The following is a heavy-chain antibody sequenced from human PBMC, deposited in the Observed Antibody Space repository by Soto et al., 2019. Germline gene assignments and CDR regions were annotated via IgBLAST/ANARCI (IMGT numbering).Heavy chain of an antibody. CDR1: GFTVSSNY. J-gene: IGHJ4*02. CDR3: ARDSTRGYDSSGYYFDY. Sequence: PGGSLSLSCAVSGFTVSSNYMSWVRQAPGKGLEWVSIIYSGGNTYYADSVKGRFTISRDNSKNTLYLQMNSLRAEDTAVYYCARDSTRGYDSSGYYFDYWGQGTLVTVSS. D-gene: IGHD3-22*01. CDR2: IYSGGNT. V-gene: IGHV3-53*01.